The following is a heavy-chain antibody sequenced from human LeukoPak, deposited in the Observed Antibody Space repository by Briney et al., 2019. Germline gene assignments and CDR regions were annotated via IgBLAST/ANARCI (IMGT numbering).Heavy chain of an antibody. Sequence: GGSLRLSCTASGFTFGDYAMSWVRQSPGKGLEWVSFIRSKDYGGTTEYAASVKGRFTISRDDSKSIAYLQMNSLKTEDTAVYYCRGDSSGYYSDYGMDVWGQGTTVTVSS. V-gene: IGHV3-49*04. J-gene: IGHJ6*02. CDR3: RGDSSGYYSDYGMDV. CDR2: IRSKDYGGTT. CDR1: GFTFGDYA. D-gene: IGHD3-22*01.